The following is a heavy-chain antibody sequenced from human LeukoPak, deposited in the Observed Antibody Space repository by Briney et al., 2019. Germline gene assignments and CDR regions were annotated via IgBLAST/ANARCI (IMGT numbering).Heavy chain of an antibody. J-gene: IGHJ4*02. D-gene: IGHD2-2*03. V-gene: IGHV3-48*02. Sequence: GGSLRLSCAASGFTFSSYAMNWVRQAPGKGLEWVSHISSSGSAKYYADSVKGRFTISRDNAKNSLYLQMNSLRDEDTAVFYCASGSGHWGQGTPVTVSS. CDR1: GFTFSSYA. CDR3: ASGSGH. CDR2: ISSSGSAK.